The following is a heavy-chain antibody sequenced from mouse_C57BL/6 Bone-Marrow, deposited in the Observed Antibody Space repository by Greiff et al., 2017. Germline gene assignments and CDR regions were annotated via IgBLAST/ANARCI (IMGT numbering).Heavy chain of an antibody. CDR2: IYPGSGST. CDR3: AKGGYCYGSSGD. V-gene: IGHV1-55*01. J-gene: IGHJ2*01. D-gene: IGHD1-1*01. Sequence: QVQLQQPGAELVKPGASVKMSCKASGYTFTSYWITWVKQRPGHGLEWIGDIYPGSGSTNYNEKFKSKATLTVDTSSSTAYMQLSSLTSEDSAVYYCAKGGYCYGSSGDWGKGTTLTVSS. CDR1: GYTFTSYW.